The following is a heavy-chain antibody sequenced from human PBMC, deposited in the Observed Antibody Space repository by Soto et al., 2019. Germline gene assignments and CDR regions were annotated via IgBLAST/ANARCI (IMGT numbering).Heavy chain of an antibody. Sequence: ASVRVSCKASGYTFTGYYMHWVRQAPGQGLEWMGWINPNSGGTNYAQKFQGWVTMTRDTSISTAYMELSRLRSDDTAVYYCARSGYSSGWYFDYWGQGTLVTVS. D-gene: IGHD6-19*01. CDR3: ARSGYSSGWYFDY. CDR2: INPNSGGT. V-gene: IGHV1-2*04. CDR1: GYTFTGYY. J-gene: IGHJ4*02.